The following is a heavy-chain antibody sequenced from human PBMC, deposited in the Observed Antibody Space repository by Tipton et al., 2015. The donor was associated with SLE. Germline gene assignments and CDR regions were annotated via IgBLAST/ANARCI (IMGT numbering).Heavy chain of an antibody. Sequence: TLSLTCTVSGGSISSSSYYWGWIRQPPGKGLEWIGSIYYSGSTYYTPSLKSRVSISEDTSKNRFSLRLNSVTAADTAVFYCARHGWQQLDRDGFDFWGQGTLVTVSS. J-gene: IGHJ4*02. V-gene: IGHV4-39*01. CDR3: ARHGWQQLDRDGFDF. CDR2: IYYSGST. D-gene: IGHD6-13*01. CDR1: GGSISSSSYY.